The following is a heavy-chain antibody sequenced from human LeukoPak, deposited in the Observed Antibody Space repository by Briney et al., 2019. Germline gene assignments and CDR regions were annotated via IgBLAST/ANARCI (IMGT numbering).Heavy chain of an antibody. CDR2: INPNSGGT. Sequence: ASVKVSCKASGYTFTSYYMHWVRQAPGQGLEWMGWINPNSGGTNYAQKFQGRVTMTRDTSISTAYMELSRLRSDDTAVYYCARDDGDSYYYYYYMDVWGKGTTVTVSS. D-gene: IGHD4-17*01. CDR1: GYTFTSYY. J-gene: IGHJ6*03. V-gene: IGHV1-2*02. CDR3: ARDDGDSYYYYYYMDV.